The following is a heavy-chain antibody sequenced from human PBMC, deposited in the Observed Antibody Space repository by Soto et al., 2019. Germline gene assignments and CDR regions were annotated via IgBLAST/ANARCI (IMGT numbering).Heavy chain of an antibody. CDR3: GGYPYHYGSTPWLDP. Sequence: SETLSLTCTVSGGSISSGGYYWSWIRQHPGKGLEWIGYIYYSGSTYYNPSLKSRVTISVDTSKNQFSLKLSSVTAADTAVDYCGGYPYHYGSTPWLDPGGEETLATVSS. J-gene: IGHJ5*02. V-gene: IGHV4-31*03. D-gene: IGHD3-10*01. CDR2: IYYSGST. CDR1: GGSISSGGYY.